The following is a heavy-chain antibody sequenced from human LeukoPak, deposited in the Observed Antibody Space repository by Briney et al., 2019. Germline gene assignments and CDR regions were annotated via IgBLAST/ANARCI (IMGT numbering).Heavy chain of an antibody. CDR1: GFTFGSFS. V-gene: IGHV3-48*01. CDR2: ISSTSSTI. D-gene: IGHD6-6*01. J-gene: IGHJ6*03. CDR3: ARYSSSYYYYYYYMDV. Sequence: PGGSLRLSCAASGFTFGSFSMNWVRQAPGKGLEWVSYISSTSSTIYYADSVKGRFTISRDNAKNSLYLQMNSLRAEDTAVYYCARYSSSYYYYYYYMDVWGKGTTVTVSS.